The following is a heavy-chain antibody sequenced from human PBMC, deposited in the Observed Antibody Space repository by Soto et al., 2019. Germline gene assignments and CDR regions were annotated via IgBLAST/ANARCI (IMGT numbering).Heavy chain of an antibody. CDR2: ISGYNGQT. CDR3: ARDGXKEXXXEGXNAMDV. V-gene: IGHV1-18*01. D-gene: IGHD1-26*01. CDR1: XXXFTTYG. J-gene: IGHJ6*02. Sequence: QVQLVQSGPEVKKPGASVKVSCKXSXXXFTTYGISWXRQAPGQGLEWMGWISGYNGQTNYAQKFRGRVTITTDTSTSTAYMELRSLRSDDTAMYYCARDGXKEXXXEGXNAMDVWGQGTTVTVSS.